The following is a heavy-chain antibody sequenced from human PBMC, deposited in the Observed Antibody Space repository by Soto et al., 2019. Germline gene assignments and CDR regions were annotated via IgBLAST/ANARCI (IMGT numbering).Heavy chain of an antibody. CDR1: GGSVRSGDYY. CDR2: IYYSGST. CDR3: AREVPSRYFDL. D-gene: IGHD1-1*01. J-gene: IGHJ2*01. V-gene: IGHV4-30-4*01. Sequence: SETLSLTWTVSGGSVRSGDYYWSWIRQPPGKGLEWIGYIYYSGSTYYNTSLKSRVTISVDTSRKQFTLKMRSATAADTAVYYCAREVPSRYFDLWGRGTPVTVSS.